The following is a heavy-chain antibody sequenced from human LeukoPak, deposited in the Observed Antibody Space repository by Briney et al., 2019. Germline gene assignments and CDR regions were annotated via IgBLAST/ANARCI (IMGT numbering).Heavy chain of an antibody. V-gene: IGHV4-59*01. CDR3: ARAYPNSYYYDSSGYYSDAFDI. CDR2: IYYSGST. D-gene: IGHD3-22*01. J-gene: IGHJ3*02. Sequence: SETLSLTCTVSGGSISSYYWSWIRQPPGKGLEWIGYIYYSGSTNYNPSLKSRVTISVDTSKNQFSLKLSSVTAADTAVYYCARAYPNSYYYDSSGYYSDAFDIWGQGTMVTVSS. CDR1: GGSISSYY.